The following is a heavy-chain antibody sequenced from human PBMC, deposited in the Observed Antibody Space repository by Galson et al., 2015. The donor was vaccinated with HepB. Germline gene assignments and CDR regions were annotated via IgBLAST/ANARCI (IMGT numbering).Heavy chain of an antibody. D-gene: IGHD3-22*01. CDR2: ISYDGSNK. CDR1: GFTFSSYG. J-gene: IGHJ3*02. CDR3: ANRADYYDSSEGAFDI. Sequence: SLRLSCAASGFTFSSYGMHWVRQAPGKGLEWVAVISYDGSNKYYADSVKGRFTISRDNSKNTLYLQMNSLRAEDAAVYYCANRADYYDSSEGAFDIWGQGTMVTVSS. V-gene: IGHV3-30*18.